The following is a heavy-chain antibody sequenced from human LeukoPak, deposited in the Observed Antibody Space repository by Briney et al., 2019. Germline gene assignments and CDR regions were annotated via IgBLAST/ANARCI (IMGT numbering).Heavy chain of an antibody. CDR2: ISYDGAIT. J-gene: IGHJ6*02. V-gene: IGHV3-30*18. CDR3: AKDFSGFGELLFFFGMDV. CDR1: GVTLSDYG. Sequence: GGSLRLSCAGSGVTLSDYGIHWVRQAPGKGLEWVAVISYDGAITYYADSVKGRFTISRDNSKKTVDLQMNSLRAEDKAVYYCAKDFSGFGELLFFFGMDVWGQGTTVIVSS. D-gene: IGHD3-10*01.